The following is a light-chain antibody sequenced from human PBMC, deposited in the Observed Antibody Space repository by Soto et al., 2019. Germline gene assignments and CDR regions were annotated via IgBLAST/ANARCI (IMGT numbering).Light chain of an antibody. CDR1: QSISKD. Sequence: DIQMTQSPSSLSASVGDRVTITCRASQSISKDLNWYHQKPWEAPMLLIYDASTLQGGVPSRFSGAVSGTDFTLTISNLQPEDFATYYCQQSYSTPITFGQGTRLE. CDR3: QQSYSTPIT. CDR2: DAS. V-gene: IGKV1-39*01. J-gene: IGKJ5*01.